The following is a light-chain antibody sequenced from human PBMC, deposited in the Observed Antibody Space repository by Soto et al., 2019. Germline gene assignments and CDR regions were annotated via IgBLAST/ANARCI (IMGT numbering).Light chain of an antibody. CDR3: QQYSHLIT. Sequence: DIPLTQSPSSLSASVGHRVTITCQASQDISNYLKWYQQKLGKAPKLLIYDESNLETGAPSRFSGSGSGTDFTFTISSLQPDDIATYYCQQYSHLITFGQGTRVEIK. J-gene: IGKJ5*01. CDR2: DES. V-gene: IGKV1-33*01. CDR1: QDISNY.